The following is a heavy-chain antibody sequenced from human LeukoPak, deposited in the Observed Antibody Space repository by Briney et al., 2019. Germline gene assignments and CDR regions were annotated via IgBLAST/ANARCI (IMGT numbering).Heavy chain of an antibody. Sequence: SETLSLTCTVSGGSISSYYWSWIRQPPGKGLEWIGYIYYSGSTNYNPSLKSRATISVGTSKNQFSLKLSSVTAADTAVYYCARGGRYFDWLLPYYFDYWGQGTLVTVSS. J-gene: IGHJ4*02. CDR2: IYYSGST. CDR1: GGSISSYY. CDR3: ARGGRYFDWLLPYYFDY. D-gene: IGHD3-9*01. V-gene: IGHV4-59*01.